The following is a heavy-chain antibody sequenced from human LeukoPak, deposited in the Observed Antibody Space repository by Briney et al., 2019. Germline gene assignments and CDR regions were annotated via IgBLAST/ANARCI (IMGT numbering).Heavy chain of an antibody. CDR1: AFTFNNYA. Sequence: PGGSLRLSCAASAFTFNNYAMHWVRQAPGKGLEWMAVISYDGTNEFYADSVKGRFTISRGNSKNTLYLQMNSVGAEDTAVYYCAKDRRYSSWYQQFQHWGQGTLVTVSS. CDR2: ISYDGTNE. V-gene: IGHV3-30-3*01. J-gene: IGHJ1*01. D-gene: IGHD6-13*01. CDR3: AKDRRYSSWYQQFQH.